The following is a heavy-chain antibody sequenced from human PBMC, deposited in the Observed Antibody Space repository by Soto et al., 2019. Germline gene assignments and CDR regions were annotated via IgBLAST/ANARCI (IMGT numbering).Heavy chain of an antibody. D-gene: IGHD6-19*01. J-gene: IGHJ3*02. CDR3: AREDAAAVERGEDASAI. Sequence: QVQLQESGPGLVKPSQTLSLTCTVSGGSISSGGYYWSWIRQHPGKGLEWIGYIYYSGSTYYNPSITTRVTISVDTSKNQLSLKRSSVTAADTAVYYCAREDAAAVERGEDASAIWGHGTIVTFAS. V-gene: IGHV4-31*03. CDR2: IYYSGST. CDR1: GGSISSGGYY.